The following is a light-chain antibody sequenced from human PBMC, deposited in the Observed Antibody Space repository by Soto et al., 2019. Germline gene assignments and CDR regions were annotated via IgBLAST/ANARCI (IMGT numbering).Light chain of an antibody. Sequence: QSLLTQPPSASGTPGQRVTISCSGSSSNIGSNTVNWYQQLPGTAPKLLIYSNNQRPSGVPGRFSGSKSGTSASLAISGLQSEDEADYYCAAWDDSLNGFWVFGGGTKLTVL. V-gene: IGLV1-44*01. CDR1: SSNIGSNT. J-gene: IGLJ3*02. CDR3: AAWDDSLNGFWV. CDR2: SNN.